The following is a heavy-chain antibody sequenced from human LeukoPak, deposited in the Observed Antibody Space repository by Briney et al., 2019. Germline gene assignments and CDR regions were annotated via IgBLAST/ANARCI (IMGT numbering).Heavy chain of an antibody. CDR2: INPSGGST. J-gene: IGHJ4*02. CDR1: GYTFTSYY. V-gene: IGHV1-46*03. CDR3: ARDRQDYVNFDY. Sequence: GASVKVSCRASGYTFTSYYMHWVRQAPGQGLEWMGIINPSGGSTSYAQKFQGRVTMARDTSTSTVYMELSSLRSEDTAVYYCARDRQDYVNFDYWGQGTLVTVSS. D-gene: IGHD4-17*01.